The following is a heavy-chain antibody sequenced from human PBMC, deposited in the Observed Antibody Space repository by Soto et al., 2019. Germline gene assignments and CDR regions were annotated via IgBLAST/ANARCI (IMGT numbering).Heavy chain of an antibody. D-gene: IGHD6-6*01. CDR1: GRSISSSSYY. V-gene: IGHV4-39*01. J-gene: IGHJ6*02. CDR3: ARLGEQLAQAPYDYYYGMDV. CDR2: IYYSGST. Sequence: SETLSLTCTVSGRSISSSSYYWGWIRQPPGKGLEWIGSIYYSGSTYYNPSLKSRVTISVDTSKNQFSLKLSSVTAADTAVYYCARLGEQLAQAPYDYYYGMDVWGQGTTVTGSS.